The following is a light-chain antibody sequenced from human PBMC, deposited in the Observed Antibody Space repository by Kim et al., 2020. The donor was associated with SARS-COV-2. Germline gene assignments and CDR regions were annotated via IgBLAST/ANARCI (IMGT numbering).Light chain of an antibody. CDR1: QSLFYSSNNKNY. CDR2: WAS. J-gene: IGKJ4*01. Sequence: ATINCKSSQSLFYSSNNKNYLAWYQQKPGQPPKLLIYWASTRESGVPERFSGSGSGTSFTLTISSLQAEDVAVYYCQQCEAIPHTFAGGTKVDIK. CDR3: QQCEAIPHT. V-gene: IGKV4-1*01.